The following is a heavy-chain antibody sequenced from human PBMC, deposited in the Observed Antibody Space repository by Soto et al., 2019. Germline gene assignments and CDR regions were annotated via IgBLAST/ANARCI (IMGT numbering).Heavy chain of an antibody. CDR3: VYYCPNPNSGGADYFQYGLKG. CDR2: INPKSGAT. V-gene: IGHV1-2*02. J-gene: IGHJ6*04. CDR1: GHRFTGYG. D-gene: IGHD2-21*01. Sequence: ASVKVSCNASGHRFTGYGLHWVRQAPGQGLQWMGWINPKSGATVYAQKVQGSGTITREMSTITSYLELSGMRSDDQADDTAVYYCPNPNSGGADYFQYGLKGWGKGNTVTVSS.